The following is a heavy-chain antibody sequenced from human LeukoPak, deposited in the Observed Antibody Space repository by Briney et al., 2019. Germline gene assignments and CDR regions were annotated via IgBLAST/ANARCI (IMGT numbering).Heavy chain of an antibody. CDR2: IYYTGSA. CDR3: ARDQYSSGWFDY. V-gene: IGHV4-59*12. J-gene: IGHJ4*02. D-gene: IGHD6-19*01. CDR1: GGSIDGYY. Sequence: SETLSLTCTVSGGSIDGYYWSWIRQSAGKGLEWIGYIYYTGSAFYNPSLKSRVTISVDTSKNQFSLKLSSVTTADTAVYYCARDQYSSGWFDYWGQGTLVTVSS.